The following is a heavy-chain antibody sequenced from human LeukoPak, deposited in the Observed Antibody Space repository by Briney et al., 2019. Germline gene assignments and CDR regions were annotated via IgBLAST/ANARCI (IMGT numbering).Heavy chain of an antibody. J-gene: IGHJ4*02. D-gene: IGHD1-26*01. V-gene: IGHV4-34*01. CDR3: ARRGKTYSGSYGY. CDR1: GGSFSGYY. Sequence: SETLSLTCAVYGGSFSGYYWSWIRQPPGKGLEWIGEINHSGSTNYNPSLKSRVTISVDTSKNQFSLKLSSVTAADTAVYYYARRGKTYSGSYGYWGQGTLVTVSS. CDR2: INHSGST.